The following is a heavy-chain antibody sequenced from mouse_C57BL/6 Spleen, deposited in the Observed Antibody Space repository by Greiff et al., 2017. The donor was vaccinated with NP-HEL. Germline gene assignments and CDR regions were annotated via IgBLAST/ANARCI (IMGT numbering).Heavy chain of an antibody. CDR2: IYPGDGDT. V-gene: IGHV1-82*01. Sequence: VQVVESGPELVKPGASVKISCKASGYAFSSSWMNWVKQRPGKGLEWIGRIYPGDGDTNYNGKFKGKATLTADKSSSTAYMQLSSLTSEDSAVYFCARGGEDAMDYWGQGTSVTVSS. CDR1: GYAFSSSW. CDR3: ARGGEDAMDY. J-gene: IGHJ4*01.